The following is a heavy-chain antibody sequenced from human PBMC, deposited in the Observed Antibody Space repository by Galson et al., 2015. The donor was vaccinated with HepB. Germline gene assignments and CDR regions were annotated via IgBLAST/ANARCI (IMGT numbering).Heavy chain of an antibody. V-gene: IGHV3-11*06. CDR2: ISSSSSYT. D-gene: IGHD6-13*01. J-gene: IGHJ4*02. CDR3: ARHYSSSWTVDY. Sequence: SLRLSCAASGFTFSDYYMSWIRQAPGKGLEWVSYISSSSSYTNYADSVKGRFTISRDNAKNSLYLQMNSLRAEDTAVYYCARHYSSSWTVDYWGQGTLVTVSS. CDR1: GFTFSDYY.